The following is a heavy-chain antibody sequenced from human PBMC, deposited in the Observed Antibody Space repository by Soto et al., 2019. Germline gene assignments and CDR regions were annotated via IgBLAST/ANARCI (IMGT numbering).Heavy chain of an antibody. CDR2: INHSGGT. V-gene: IGHV4-34*01. D-gene: IGHD3-22*01. CDR1: GGSFSGYY. CDR3: ARGGTRGYYDYYYYGMDV. Sequence: SETLSLTCAVYGGSFSGYYWSWIRQPPGKGLEWIGEINHSGGTNYNPSLKSRVTISVDTSKNQFSLKLSSVTAADTAVYYCARGGTRGYYDYYYYGMDVWGQGTTVTVSS. J-gene: IGHJ6*02.